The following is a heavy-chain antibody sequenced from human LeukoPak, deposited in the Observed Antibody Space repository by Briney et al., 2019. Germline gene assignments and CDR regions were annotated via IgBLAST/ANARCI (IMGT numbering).Heavy chain of an antibody. J-gene: IGHJ6*03. CDR1: GGSISSYY. CDR2: IYTSGST. Sequence: SETLSLTCTVSGGSISSYYWSWIRQPAGKGLEWIGRIYTSGSTNYNPSLKSRVTMSVDTSKNQFSLKLSSVTAADTAVYYCARDPGIVGATRGTYYYYYMDVWGKGTTVTVSS. CDR3: ARDPGIVGATRGTYYYYYMDV. D-gene: IGHD1-26*01. V-gene: IGHV4-4*07.